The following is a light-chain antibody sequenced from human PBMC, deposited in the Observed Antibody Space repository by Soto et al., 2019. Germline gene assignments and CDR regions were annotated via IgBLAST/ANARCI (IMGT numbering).Light chain of an antibody. CDR1: SSNIGNNY. V-gene: IGLV1-51*01. CDR3: GTWDSSLSAGV. Sequence: QSVLTQPPSVSAAPGQKVTISCSGSSSNIGNNYVSWYQHLPGTAPKLLIYDSNKRPSGIPDRFSGSKSGTSATLGITGLQTGDEADYYCGTWDSSLSAGVFGGGTKVTVI. CDR2: DSN. J-gene: IGLJ2*01.